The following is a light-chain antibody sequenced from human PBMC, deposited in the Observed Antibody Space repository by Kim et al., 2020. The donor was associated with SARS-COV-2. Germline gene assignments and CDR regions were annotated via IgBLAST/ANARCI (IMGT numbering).Light chain of an antibody. V-gene: IGLV3-1*01. J-gene: IGLJ1*01. CDR1: KLGDKY. CDR2: EGS. Sequence: SYELTQPPSVSVSPGQTATITCSGDKLGDKYGCWYQQKPGQSPVLVIYEGSRRPSGIPERFSGSNSGDTATLTIRGTQTMDEADYYCLAWDSGIVVFGPGTKVTVL. CDR3: LAWDSGIVV.